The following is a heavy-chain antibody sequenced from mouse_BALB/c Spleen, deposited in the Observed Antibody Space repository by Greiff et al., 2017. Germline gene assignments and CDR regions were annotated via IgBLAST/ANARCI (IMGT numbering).Heavy chain of an antibody. J-gene: IGHJ3*01. CDR2: INPYNDGT. CDR3: ARGVGEYGNFLFAY. D-gene: IGHD2-10*02. V-gene: IGHV1-14*01. CDR1: GYTFTSYV. Sequence: EVQLQQSGPELVKPGASVKMSCKASGYTFTSYVMHWVKQKPGQGLEWIGYINPYNDGTKYNEKFKGKATLTSDKSSSTAYMELSSLTSEDSAVYFCARGVGEYGNFLFAYWGQGTLVTVSA.